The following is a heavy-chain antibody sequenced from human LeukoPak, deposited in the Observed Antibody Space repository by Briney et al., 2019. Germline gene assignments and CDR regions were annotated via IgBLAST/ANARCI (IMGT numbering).Heavy chain of an antibody. CDR2: ISSTGRTI. V-gene: IGHV3-48*04. CDR3: ARDDSSVSPR. J-gene: IGHJ4*02. D-gene: IGHD3-22*01. Sequence: GGSLRLSCAASGFTFSSYSMNWVRQAPGKGLEWVSYISSTGRTICYADSVKGRFTISRDNAKNSLYLQMNSLRAEDTAVYYCARDDSSVSPRWGQGTLVTVSS. CDR1: GFTFSSYS.